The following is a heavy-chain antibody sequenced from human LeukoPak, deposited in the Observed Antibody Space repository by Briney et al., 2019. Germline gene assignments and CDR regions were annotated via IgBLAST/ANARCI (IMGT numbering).Heavy chain of an antibody. D-gene: IGHD3-3*01. CDR1: GGSFSGYY. CDR2: INHSGST. CDR3: ARGPSYYDFWSGYYSYYYYGMDV. J-gene: IGHJ6*02. Sequence: SETLSLTCAVYGGSFSGYYWSWLRQPPGKGLEWIGEINHSGSTNYNPSLKSRVTISVDTSKNQFSLKLSSVTAADTAVYYCARGPSYYDFWSGYYSYYYYGMDVWGQGTTVTVSS. V-gene: IGHV4-34*01.